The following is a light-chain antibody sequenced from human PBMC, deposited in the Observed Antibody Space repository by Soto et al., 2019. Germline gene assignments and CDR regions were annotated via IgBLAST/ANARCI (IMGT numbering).Light chain of an antibody. CDR2: WAS. CDR1: QSVLYSSNNKNY. V-gene: IGKV4-1*01. CDR3: QQYYSTPGIT. J-gene: IGKJ5*01. Sequence: DIVMTQSPDSLAVSLGERATINCKSSQSVLYSSNNKNYLAWYQQKPGQPPRLLIYWASTRESGVPDRFGGSGSGTDFTLTITSLQAEDVAVYYCQQYYSTPGITFGQGTRLEIK.